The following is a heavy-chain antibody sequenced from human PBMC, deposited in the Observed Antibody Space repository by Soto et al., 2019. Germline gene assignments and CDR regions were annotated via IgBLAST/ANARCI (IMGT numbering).Heavy chain of an antibody. CDR1: GGSISSSSYY. V-gene: IGHV4-39*01. CDR3: ARLEVPAAILFRSENLNWFDP. CDR2: IYYSGST. J-gene: IGHJ5*02. D-gene: IGHD2-2*01. Sequence: QLQLQESGPGLVKPSETLSLTCTVSGGSISSSSYYWGWIRQPPGKGLEWIGSIYYSGSTYYNPSLKSRVTISVDTSKNQFSLKLSSVTAADTAVYYCARLEVPAAILFRSENLNWFDPWGQGTLVTVSS.